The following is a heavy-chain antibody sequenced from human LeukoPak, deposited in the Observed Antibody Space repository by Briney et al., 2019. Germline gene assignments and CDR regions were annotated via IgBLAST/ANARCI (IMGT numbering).Heavy chain of an antibody. CDR1: GFTFNSYG. D-gene: IGHD6-13*01. J-gene: IGHJ2*01. Sequence: GGSLRLSCAASGFTFNSYGMHWVRQAPGKGLEWVSSISTSSSYIYYADSVKGRFTISRDNAKNSLYLQMNSLRAGDTAVYYCARAGYSSSWYSRYFDLWGRGTLVTVSS. CDR2: ISTSSSYI. CDR3: ARAGYSSSWYSRYFDL. V-gene: IGHV3-21*01.